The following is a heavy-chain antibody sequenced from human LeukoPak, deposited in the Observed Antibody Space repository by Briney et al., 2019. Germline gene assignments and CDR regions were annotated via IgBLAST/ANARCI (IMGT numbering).Heavy chain of an antibody. CDR2: ISHTEGT. CDR3: ARIRCGHSGSLCYNH. D-gene: IGHD2-21*01. J-gene: IGHJ4*02. CDR1: GVSINDFY. V-gene: IGHV4-34*01. Sequence: PSETLSLTCGVFGVSINDFYWGWICQSPGKGLEWIGEISHTEGTRYNPSLESRVTISVGTSENQLSLKLIFVTAADTAVYSYARIRCGHSGSLCYNHWGLGTLVTVSS.